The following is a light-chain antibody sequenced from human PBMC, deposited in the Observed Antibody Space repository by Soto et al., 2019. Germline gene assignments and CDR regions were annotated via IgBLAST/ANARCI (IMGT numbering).Light chain of an antibody. CDR3: SSYAGTNTIL. CDR1: SSDVGAYNF. CDR2: EVS. J-gene: IGLJ2*01. V-gene: IGLV2-8*01. Sequence: QSALTQPPSASGSPGQSVTISCTGTSSDVGAYNFVSWYQQHPGKAPKLMISEVSKRPSGVPDRFSGSKSGNTASLTVSGLQAEDEADYYCSSYAGTNTILFGGGTKVTVL.